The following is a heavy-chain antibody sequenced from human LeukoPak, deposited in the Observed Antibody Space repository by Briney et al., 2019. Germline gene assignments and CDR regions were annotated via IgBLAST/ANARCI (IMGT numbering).Heavy chain of an antibody. J-gene: IGHJ4*02. CDR1: GFTVGSNY. Sequence: GGSLRLSCAASGFTVGSNYMSWVRQAPGKGLEWVSVIYSGGSTYYADSVKGRFTISRDNSKNTLYLQMNSLRAEDTAVYYCARTIYSSEYYFDYWGQGTLVTVSS. D-gene: IGHD6-19*01. V-gene: IGHV3-66*01. CDR3: ARTIYSSEYYFDY. CDR2: IYSGGST.